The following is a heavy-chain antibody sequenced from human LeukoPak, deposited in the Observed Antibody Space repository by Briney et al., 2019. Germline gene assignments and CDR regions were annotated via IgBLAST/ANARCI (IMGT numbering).Heavy chain of an antibody. V-gene: IGHV1-8*01. J-gene: IGHJ4*02. CDR1: GYTFTSYD. Sequence: ASVKVSCKASGYTFTSYDINWMRQATGQGLEWMGWMSPNSGNTGYAQKFQGRVTMTRDTSTGTAYLELSSLRSEDSAVYYCVRTPPNWGADFWGQGTLLTVSS. D-gene: IGHD7-27*01. CDR2: MSPNSGNT. CDR3: VRTPPNWGADF.